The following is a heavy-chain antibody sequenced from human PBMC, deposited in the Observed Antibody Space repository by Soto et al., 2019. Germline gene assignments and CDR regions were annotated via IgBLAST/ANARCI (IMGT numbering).Heavy chain of an antibody. J-gene: IGHJ4*02. CDR3: AILLWGAVTTDF. Sequence: EVQLVESGGGLVQPGGSLRLSCAASGLTFSSYWMHWVRQAPGKGLLWVARITSDGYNTAYADSVKGRFTISRDNARNTLYIQMHSLRAEDTAVYYCAILLWGAVTTDFWGQGTLVTVSS. D-gene: IGHD2-21*01. CDR2: ITSDGYNT. V-gene: IGHV3-74*01. CDR1: GLTFSSYW.